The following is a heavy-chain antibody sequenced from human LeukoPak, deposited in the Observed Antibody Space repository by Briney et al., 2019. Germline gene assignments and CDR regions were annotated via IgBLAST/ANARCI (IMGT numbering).Heavy chain of an antibody. D-gene: IGHD6-19*01. V-gene: IGHV3-48*03. CDR2: ISGSGSTI. J-gene: IGHJ4*02. Sequence: PGTSLRLSCAASGFTFSSYAMHWVRQAPGKGLEWVSYISGSGSTIYYGDSLEGRFTISRDNANNSLYLQINSLRVEDTAVYYCATLWDPVAGTTQPLLWGQGTLVTVSS. CDR3: ATLWDPVAGTTQPLL. CDR1: GFTFSSYA.